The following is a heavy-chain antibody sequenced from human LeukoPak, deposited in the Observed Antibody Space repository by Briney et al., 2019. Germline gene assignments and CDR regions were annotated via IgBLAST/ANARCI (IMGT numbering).Heavy chain of an antibody. CDR3: ASLYGDYGAPDY. V-gene: IGHV1-2*02. D-gene: IGHD4-17*01. CDR2: INPNSGGT. CDR1: GYSFTVYY. J-gene: IGHJ4*02. Sequence: ASVTVSCKASGYSFTVYYMHWVRQAPGQGLEWMGWINPNSGGTNYTQKFLGRVTMTRDTSISTAYMELSRLRSDDTAVYYCASLYGDYGAPDYWGQGTLVTASS.